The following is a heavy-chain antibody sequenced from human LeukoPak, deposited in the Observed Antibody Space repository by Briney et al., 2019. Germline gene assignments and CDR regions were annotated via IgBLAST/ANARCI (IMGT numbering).Heavy chain of an antibody. CDR1: GGSISSGGYY. CDR2: IYYSGST. J-gene: IGHJ6*02. Sequence: PSETLSLTCTVSGGSISSGGYYWSWIRQPPGKGLEWIGYIYYSGSTNYNPSLKSRVTISVDTSKNQFSLKLSSVTAADTAVYYCARDYYDSSGYYLGLSYYYGMDVWGQGTTVTVSS. CDR3: ARDYYDSSGYYLGLSYYYGMDV. D-gene: IGHD3-22*01. V-gene: IGHV4-61*08.